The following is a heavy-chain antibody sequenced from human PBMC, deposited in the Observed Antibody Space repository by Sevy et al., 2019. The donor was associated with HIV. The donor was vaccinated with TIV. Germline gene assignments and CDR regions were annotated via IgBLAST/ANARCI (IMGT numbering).Heavy chain of an antibody. J-gene: IGHJ4*02. CDR3: ARHLEIAARPKGYFDY. Sequence: SETLSLTCTVSGGSISSSSYYWGWIRQPPGKGLELIGSIYYSGSTYYNPSLKSRVTISVDTAKNQFSLKLSSVTAADTAVYYCARHLEIAARPKGYFDYWGQGTLVTVSS. V-gene: IGHV4-39*01. D-gene: IGHD6-6*01. CDR1: GGSISSSSYY. CDR2: IYYSGST.